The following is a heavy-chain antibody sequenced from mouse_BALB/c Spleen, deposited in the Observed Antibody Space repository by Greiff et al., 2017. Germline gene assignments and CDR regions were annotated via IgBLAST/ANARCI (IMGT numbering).Heavy chain of an antibody. J-gene: IGHJ4*01. Sequence: VQLKESGGGLVQPGGSLKLSCAASGFTFSSYTMPWVRQTPEKRLEWVAYISNGGGSTYYPDTVKGRFTISRDNAKNTLYLQMSSLKSEDTAMYYCASYGYDDAMDYWGQGTSVTVSS. CDR1: GFTFSSYT. CDR3: ASYGYDDAMDY. CDR2: ISNGGGST. D-gene: IGHD2-2*01. V-gene: IGHV5-12-2*01.